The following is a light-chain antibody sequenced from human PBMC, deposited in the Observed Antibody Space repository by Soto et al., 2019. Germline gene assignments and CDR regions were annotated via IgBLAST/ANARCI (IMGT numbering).Light chain of an antibody. CDR2: KAS. V-gene: IGKV1-5*03. CDR1: QGVSRW. J-gene: IGKJ1*01. CDR3: QQYDVYSPWM. Sequence: DIQMTQSPSTLSASVGDRVTVTCRASQGVSRWLAWYKQKPGEAPKLLIYKASNLESGVSSRFSGSGSGTEFTLTISSLQPDDSATYYCQQYDVYSPWMFGQGTKVDIK.